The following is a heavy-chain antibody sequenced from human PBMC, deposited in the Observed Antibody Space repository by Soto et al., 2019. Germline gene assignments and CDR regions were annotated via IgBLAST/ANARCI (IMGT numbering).Heavy chain of an antibody. D-gene: IGHD2-2*01. J-gene: IGHJ3*02. CDR1: GYTFTSYG. V-gene: IGHV1-18*04. CDR2: ISAYNGNT. Sequence: GASVQVSCKASGYTFTSYGISCVGLAPGQVREGMGWISAYNGNTNYAQKLQGRVTMTTDTSTSTAYMELRSLRSDDTAVYFCARDHGVYCISASCSKGRAFDIWGQGTMVTVSS. CDR3: ARDHGVYCISASCSKGRAFDI.